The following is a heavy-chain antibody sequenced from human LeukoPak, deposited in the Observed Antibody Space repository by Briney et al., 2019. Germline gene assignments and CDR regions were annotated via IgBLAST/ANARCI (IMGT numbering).Heavy chain of an antibody. D-gene: IGHD3/OR15-3a*01. V-gene: IGHV3-23*01. Sequence: GGSLTLSCAASGFTFSSHGIDWVRQAPRKGLERVSGMSPSGDILYYADSLHNRLTISRDNFKNHLSLEMNSLRAEDTALYYCARDRDWGAFDGWGQGTLVTVSS. CDR2: MSPSGDIL. J-gene: IGHJ5*02. CDR3: ARDRDWGAFDG. CDR1: GFTFSSHG.